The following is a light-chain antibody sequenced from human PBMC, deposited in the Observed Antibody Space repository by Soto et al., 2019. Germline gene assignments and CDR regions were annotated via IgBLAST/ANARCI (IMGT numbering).Light chain of an antibody. J-gene: IGKJ4*01. CDR1: RSVRTN. V-gene: IGKV3-15*01. Sequence: IILTQSPAIVSVSPVERATLSCRSSRSVRTNLAWYQHKHGQAPRLLIYGASTRVTDIPPRFSSSGSGTEFTITIKYLKFEIFGVYVCQDKDKNVPPVTLGGGANLKI. CDR2: GAS. CDR3: QDKDKNVPPVT.